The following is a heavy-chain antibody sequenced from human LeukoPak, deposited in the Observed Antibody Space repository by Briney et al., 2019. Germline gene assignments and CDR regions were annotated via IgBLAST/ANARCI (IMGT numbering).Heavy chain of an antibody. V-gene: IGHV1-46*03. Sequence: ASVKVSCKASGYILTNYYMHWVRQAPGQGLEWMATINPSGGSTSYSQKFQGRITVTRDTSASTVYMELSSLRSEDTAVYYCAKEGDSNTYPYYYGMDVWGQGTTVTVSS. CDR3: AKEGDSNTYPYYYGMDV. J-gene: IGHJ6*02. D-gene: IGHD3-22*01. CDR2: INPSGGST. CDR1: GYILTNYY.